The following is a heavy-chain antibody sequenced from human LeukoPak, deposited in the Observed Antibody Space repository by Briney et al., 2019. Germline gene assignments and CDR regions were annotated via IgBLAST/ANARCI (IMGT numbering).Heavy chain of an antibody. Sequence: GGSLRLSCAASGFTFSSYGMHWVRQAPGKGLEWVAFIRYDGSNKYYADSVKGRFTISRDDSQNTLYLQMNSLRADDTAVYYCARRGSSGWHHDYWGQGTLVTVSS. CDR1: GFTFSSYG. V-gene: IGHV3-30*02. D-gene: IGHD6-19*01. CDR2: IRYDGSNK. CDR3: ARRGSSGWHHDY. J-gene: IGHJ4*02.